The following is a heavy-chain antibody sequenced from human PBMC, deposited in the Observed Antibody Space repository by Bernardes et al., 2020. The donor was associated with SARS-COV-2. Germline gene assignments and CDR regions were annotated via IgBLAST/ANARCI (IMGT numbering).Heavy chain of an antibody. J-gene: IGHJ6*02. CDR3: ARDLTVTTGSDYYYGMDV. Sequence: ASVKVSCKVSGYTFTSYYMHWVRQAPGQGLEWMGIINPSGCSTSYAQKFQGRVTMTRDTSTSTVYMELSSLRSEDTAVYYCARDLTVTTGSDYYYGMDVWGQGTTVTVSS. D-gene: IGHD4-17*01. V-gene: IGHV1-46*01. CDR2: INPSGCST. CDR1: GYTFTSYY.